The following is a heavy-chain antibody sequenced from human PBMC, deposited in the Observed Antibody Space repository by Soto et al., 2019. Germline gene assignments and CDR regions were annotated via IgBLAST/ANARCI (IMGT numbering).Heavy chain of an antibody. CDR3: ARGRRYCSSTSCRVFDP. CDR1: EGNFRDYY. Sequence: SEMIPLTNTVVEGNFRDYYCSWISKTTGKGLEWIGEINHSGSTNYNPSLKSRVTISVDTSKNQFSLKLSSVTAADTAVYYCARGRRYCSSTSCRVFDPWGQGTLVTVSS. D-gene: IGHD2-2*01. J-gene: IGHJ5*02. V-gene: IGHV4-34*01. CDR2: INHSGST.